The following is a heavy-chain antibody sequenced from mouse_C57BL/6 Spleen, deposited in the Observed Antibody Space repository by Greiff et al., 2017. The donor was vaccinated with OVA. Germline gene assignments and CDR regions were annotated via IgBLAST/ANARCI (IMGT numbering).Heavy chain of an antibody. J-gene: IGHJ2*01. D-gene: IGHD1-1*01. CDR1: GYTFTNYW. CDR3: ARLRDYYGSSSLFDY. CDR2: IYPGGGYT. V-gene: IGHV1-63*01. Sequence: VQLQQSGAELVRPGTSVKMSCKASGYTFTNYWIGWAKQRPGHGLEWIGDIYPGGGYTNYNEKFKGKATLTADKSSSTAYMQFSSLTSEDSAIYYCARLRDYYGSSSLFDYWGQGTTLTVSS.